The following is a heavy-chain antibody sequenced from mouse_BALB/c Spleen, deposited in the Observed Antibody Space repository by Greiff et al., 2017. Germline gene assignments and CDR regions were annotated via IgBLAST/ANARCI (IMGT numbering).Heavy chain of an antibody. D-gene: IGHD1-1*01. CDR1: GFNIKDTY. CDR2: IDPANGNT. CDR3: ARTTVVENFDY. J-gene: IGHJ2*01. V-gene: IGHV14-3*02. Sequence: EVQLQQSGAELVKPGASVKLSCTASGFNIKDTYMHWVKQRPEQGLEWIGRIDPANGNTKYDPKFQGKATITADTSSNTAYLQLSSLTSEDTAVYYCARTTVVENFDYWGQGTTLTVSS.